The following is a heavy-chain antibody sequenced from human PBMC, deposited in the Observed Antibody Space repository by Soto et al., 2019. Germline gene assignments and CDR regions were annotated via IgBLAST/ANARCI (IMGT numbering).Heavy chain of an antibody. Sequence: PGGSLRLSCAASGFTFSTYAMHWVRRAPGKGLEWVATISDDGTNKYYADSVKGRFTISRDNSKDTLYLQMNSPRAEDTAVYYCPREGHGDWFDPWGQGTLVTVSS. CDR2: ISDDGTNK. V-gene: IGHV3-30-3*01. D-gene: IGHD3-10*01. J-gene: IGHJ5*02. CDR1: GFTFSTYA. CDR3: PREGHGDWFDP.